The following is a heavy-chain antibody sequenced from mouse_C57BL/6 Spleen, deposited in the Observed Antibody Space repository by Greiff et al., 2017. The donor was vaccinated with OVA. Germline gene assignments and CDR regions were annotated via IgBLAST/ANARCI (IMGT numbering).Heavy chain of an antibody. Sequence: QVQLKQSGPELVKPGASVKISCKASGYAFSSYWMNWVKQRPGKGLEWIGRIYPGDGDTNYNGKFKGKATLTADKSSSTAYMQLSSLTSEDSAVYFRARYWAYAMDYWGQGTSVTVSS. CDR2: IYPGDGDT. CDR1: GYAFSSYW. J-gene: IGHJ4*01. CDR3: ARYWAYAMDY. D-gene: IGHD4-1*01. V-gene: IGHV1-82*01.